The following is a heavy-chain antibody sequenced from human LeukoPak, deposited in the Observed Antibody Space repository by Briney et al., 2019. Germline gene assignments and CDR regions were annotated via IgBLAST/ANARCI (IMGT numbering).Heavy chain of an antibody. CDR2: ISSNGDNT. CDR3: VRGTGY. V-gene: IGHV3-64D*06. Sequence: GGSLRLSCAASGFTFSSAWMSWVRQAPGKGLEYVSAISSNGDNTYYADSVKGRFTISRDNSKNTLYLQMSSLRADDTAVYYCVRGTGYWGQGTLVTVSS. J-gene: IGHJ4*02. CDR1: GFTFSSAW.